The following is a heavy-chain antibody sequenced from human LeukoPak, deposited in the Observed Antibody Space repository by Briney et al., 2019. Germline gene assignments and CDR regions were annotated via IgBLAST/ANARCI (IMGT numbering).Heavy chain of an antibody. V-gene: IGHV4-4*02. CDR2: IYHSGST. CDR1: GGSISSSNW. CDR3: ARDDGVEVAGRPYYGMDV. J-gene: IGHJ6*04. D-gene: IGHD6-19*01. Sequence: SGTLSLTCAVSGGSISSSNWWSWVRQPPEKGLEWIGEIYHSGSTNYNPSLRSRVTISIDKSKNQFSLKLSSVTAADTAVYYCARDDGVEVAGRPYYGMDVWGKGTTVTVSS.